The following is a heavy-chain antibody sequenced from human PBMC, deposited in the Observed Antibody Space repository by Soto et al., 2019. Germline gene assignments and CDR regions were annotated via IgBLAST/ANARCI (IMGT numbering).Heavy chain of an antibody. Sequence: SQTLSLTCAISGDSVSSNSAAWNWIRQSPSRGLEWLGRTYYRSKWYNDYAVSVKSRITINPDTSKNQFSLQLNSVTPEDTAVYYCARAKWLAPYYYYGMDVWGQGTTVTVSS. CDR3: ARAKWLAPYYYYGMDV. CDR2: TYYRSKWYN. CDR1: GDSVSSNSAA. J-gene: IGHJ6*02. D-gene: IGHD6-19*01. V-gene: IGHV6-1*01.